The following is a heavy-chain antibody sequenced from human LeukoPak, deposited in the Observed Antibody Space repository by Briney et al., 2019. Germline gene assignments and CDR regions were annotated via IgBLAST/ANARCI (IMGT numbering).Heavy chain of an antibody. D-gene: IGHD2-21*02. CDR2: ISAYNGNT. V-gene: IGHV1-18*01. Sequence: GASVKVSCKASGYTFTSYGISWVRQAPGQGLEWMGWISAYNGNTNYAQKLQGRVTMTTDTSTSTAYMELRSLRSDDTAVYYCARYCGGDCYTDFDYWGQGTLVTVSS. CDR3: ARYCGGDCYTDFDY. J-gene: IGHJ4*02. CDR1: GYTFTSYG.